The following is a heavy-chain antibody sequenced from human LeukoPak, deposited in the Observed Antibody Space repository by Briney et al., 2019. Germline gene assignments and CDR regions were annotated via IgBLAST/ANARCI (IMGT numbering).Heavy chain of an antibody. CDR2: IYYSGST. V-gene: IGHV4-59*08. J-gene: IGHJ5*02. D-gene: IGHD3-9*01. CDR3: ARGGEGYYDILTGMYNWFDP. Sequence: SETLSLTCTVSGGSISSYYWSWIRQPPGKGLEWIGYIYYSGSTNYNPSLKSRVTISVDTSKNQFSLKLSSVTAADTAVYYCARGGEGYYDILTGMYNWFDPWGQGTLVTVSS. CDR1: GGSISSYY.